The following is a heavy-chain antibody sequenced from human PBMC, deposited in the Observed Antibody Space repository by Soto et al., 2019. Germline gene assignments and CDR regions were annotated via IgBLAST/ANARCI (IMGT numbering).Heavy chain of an antibody. V-gene: IGHV3-11*01. CDR3: ARVSWREKYGMDV. CDR1: GFTFSDSY. J-gene: IGHJ6*02. Sequence: PGGSLRLSGAASGFTFSDSYMSWISQAPGKGLEWISYITFSGNTVYYADSLKGRFTISRDNAKSSLYLQMNRLRAEDTAVYYCARVSWREKYGMDVWGQGTTVTVSS. CDR2: ITFSGNTV.